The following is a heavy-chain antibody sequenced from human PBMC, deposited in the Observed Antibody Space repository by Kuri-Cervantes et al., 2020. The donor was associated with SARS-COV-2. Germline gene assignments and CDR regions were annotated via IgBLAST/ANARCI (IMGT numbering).Heavy chain of an antibody. Sequence: SGPTLVKPTETLTLTCTVSGFSLSNARMGVSWIRQPPGKALEWLAHIFSNDEKSYSTSLKSRLTISKDTSKSQVVLTMTNMDPVDTATYYCARISYDFWSGYTGFDYWGQGTLVTGSS. J-gene: IGHJ4*02. CDR1: GFSLSNARMG. CDR2: IFSNDEK. V-gene: IGHV2-26*01. CDR3: ARISYDFWSGYTGFDY. D-gene: IGHD3-3*01.